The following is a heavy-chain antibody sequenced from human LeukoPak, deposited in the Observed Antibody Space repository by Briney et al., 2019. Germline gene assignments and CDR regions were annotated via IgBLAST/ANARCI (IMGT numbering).Heavy chain of an antibody. CDR3: ARDGRVYYFDY. V-gene: IGHV1-69*01. CDR2: IIPIFGTA. J-gene: IGHJ4*02. Sequence: ASVKVSCKASGGTFSSYAISWVRQAPGQGLEWMGGIIPIFGTANYAQKFQGRVKITADESTSTAYMELSSLRSEDTAVYYCARDGRVYYFDYWGQGTLVTVSS. D-gene: IGHD3-16*01. CDR1: GGTFSSYA.